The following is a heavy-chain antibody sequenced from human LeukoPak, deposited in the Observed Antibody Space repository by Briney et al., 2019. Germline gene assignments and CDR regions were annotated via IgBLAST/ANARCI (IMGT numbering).Heavy chain of an antibody. D-gene: IGHD2-15*01. CDR3: ARGLYCSGGSCRVDY. CDR1: GYSFTSPW. V-gene: IGHV5-51*01. CDR2: IYPGDSDI. Sequence: GESLKISCEGSGYSFTSPWIGWVRQMPGKGLEWMGIIYPGDSDIRYSPSFQGQVTISADKSITTAYLQWSSLKASDTAIYYCARGLYCSGGSCRVDYWGQGTLVTVSS. J-gene: IGHJ4*02.